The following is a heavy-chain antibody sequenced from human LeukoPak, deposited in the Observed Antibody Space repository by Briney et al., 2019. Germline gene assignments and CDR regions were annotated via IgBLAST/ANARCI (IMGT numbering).Heavy chain of an antibody. CDR2: LYYSGST. V-gene: IGHV4-39*07. CDR1: GGSISSSSYY. J-gene: IGHJ1*01. CDR3: ARPSATGTYSSNWYTRAEYFQH. D-gene: IGHD6-13*01. Sequence: SETLSLICTVSGGSISSSSYYWGWIRQPPGKGLEWIGSLYYSGSTNYNPSLKSRVTISVDTSKNQFSLKLSSVTAADTAVYYCARPSATGTYSSNWYTRAEYFQHWGQGTLVTVSS.